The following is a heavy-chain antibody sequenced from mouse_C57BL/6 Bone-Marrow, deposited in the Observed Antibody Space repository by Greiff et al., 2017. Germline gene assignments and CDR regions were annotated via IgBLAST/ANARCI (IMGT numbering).Heavy chain of an antibody. J-gene: IGHJ2*01. Sequence: QVQLQQSDAELVKPGASVKISCKVSGYTFTDHTIHWMKQTPEPGLEWIGYIYPRDGSTKYNEQFTGKATLTADKSSSTADMQLNSLTSEDSAVYFCARWGDYYGSRYYFDDWGQGTTLTVSS. CDR1: GYTFTDHT. D-gene: IGHD1-1*01. CDR2: IYPRDGST. V-gene: IGHV1-78*01. CDR3: ARWGDYYGSRYYFDD.